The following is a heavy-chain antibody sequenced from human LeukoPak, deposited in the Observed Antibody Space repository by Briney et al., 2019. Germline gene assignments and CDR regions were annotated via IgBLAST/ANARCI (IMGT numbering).Heavy chain of an antibody. Sequence: GGSLRLSCAASGFTFSSYSMNWVRQAPGKGLEWVSSISSSSSYIYYADSVKGRFTISRGNAKNSLYLQMNSLRAEDTAVYYCARDSRFGEWRGLDPWGQGTLVTVSS. CDR2: ISSSSSYI. CDR1: GFTFSSYS. CDR3: ARDSRFGEWRGLDP. V-gene: IGHV3-21*01. D-gene: IGHD3-10*01. J-gene: IGHJ5*02.